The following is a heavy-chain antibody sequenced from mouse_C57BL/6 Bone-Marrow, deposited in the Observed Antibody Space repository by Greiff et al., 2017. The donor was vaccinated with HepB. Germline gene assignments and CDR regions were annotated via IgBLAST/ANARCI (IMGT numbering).Heavy chain of an antibody. D-gene: IGHD1-1*01. CDR3: ARDGNGFAY. Sequence: QVQLQQSGAELVKPGASVKLSCKASGYTFTSYWMQWVKQRPGQGLEWIGEIDPSDSYTNYNQKFKGKATLTVDTSSITAYMQLSSLTSEDSAVYYGARDGNGFAYWGQGTLVTVSA. V-gene: IGHV1-50*01. CDR2: IDPSDSYT. CDR1: GYTFTSYW. J-gene: IGHJ3*01.